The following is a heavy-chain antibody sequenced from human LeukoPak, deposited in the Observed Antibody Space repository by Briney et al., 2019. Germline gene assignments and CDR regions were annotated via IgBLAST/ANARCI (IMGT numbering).Heavy chain of an antibody. CDR1: GCSISSYY. CDR3: AREEGRYALDI. J-gene: IGHJ3*02. CDR2: IYYSGST. Sequence: SETLSLTCTVSGCSISSYYWSWIRQPPGKGLEWIGYIYYSGSTNYNPSLKSRVTISVDTSKNQFSLKLSSVTAADTAVYYCAREEGRYALDIWGQGTMVTVSS. V-gene: IGHV4-59*01.